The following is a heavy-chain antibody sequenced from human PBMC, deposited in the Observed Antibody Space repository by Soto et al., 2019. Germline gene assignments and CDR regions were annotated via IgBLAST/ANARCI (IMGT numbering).Heavy chain of an antibody. CDR2: ISYDGSNK. Sequence: QVQLVESGGGVVQPGRSLRLSCAASGFTFSSYAMHWVRQAPGKGLEWVAVISYDGSNKYYADSVKGRFTISRDNSKNTLYLQMNSLRAEDTAVYYCARGDYVWGSYRPYFDYWGQGTLVTVSS. D-gene: IGHD3-16*02. CDR3: ARGDYVWGSYRPYFDY. J-gene: IGHJ4*02. V-gene: IGHV3-30-3*01. CDR1: GFTFSSYA.